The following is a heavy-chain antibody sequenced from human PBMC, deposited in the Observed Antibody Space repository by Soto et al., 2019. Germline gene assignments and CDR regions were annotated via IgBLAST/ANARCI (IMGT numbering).Heavy chain of an antibody. CDR1: GAYISDFS. Sequence: QVQPLESGPGLVKPWYTLSLTCTVSGAYISDFSWSWIRQPAGKGLEWIGRSTVNGNTQYNPSFRRRVTMSMDTSRNQFSLNLQAATAEDTGLYSCASASEYNWTDEDHWGQGTLVTVSS. V-gene: IGHV4-4*07. CDR2: STVNGNT. CDR3: ASASEYNWTDEDH. J-gene: IGHJ4*02. D-gene: IGHD1-1*01.